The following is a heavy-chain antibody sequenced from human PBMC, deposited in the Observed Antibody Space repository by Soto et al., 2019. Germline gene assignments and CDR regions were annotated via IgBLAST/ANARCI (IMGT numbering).Heavy chain of an antibody. Sequence: GGTLILSCAASGFTFSSYAMQWVRQAPGKGLECLAVISYDGSNKYYADSVKGRFTISRDNSKNTLYLQMNSLRAEDTAVYYCARVTDHVGYCSGGSCFRYGMYVWGQGTTVTVSS. D-gene: IGHD2-15*01. CDR3: ARVTDHVGYCSGGSCFRYGMYV. J-gene: IGHJ6*02. V-gene: IGHV3-30-3*01. CDR1: GFTFSSYA. CDR2: ISYDGSNK.